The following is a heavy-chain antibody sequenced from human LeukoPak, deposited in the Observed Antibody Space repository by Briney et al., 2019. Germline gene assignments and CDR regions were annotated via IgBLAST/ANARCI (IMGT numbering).Heavy chain of an antibody. CDR1: GGSISSSSYY. Sequence: SSETLSLTCTVSGGSISSSSYYWGWIRQPPGKGLEWIGSIYYSGSTYYNPSLKSRVTISVDTSKNQFSLKLTSVTAADTAVYYCAKQTGSGLFILPGGQGTLVTVSS. V-gene: IGHV4-39*01. D-gene: IGHD3/OR15-3a*01. CDR3: AKQTGSGLFILP. CDR2: IYYSGST. J-gene: IGHJ4*02.